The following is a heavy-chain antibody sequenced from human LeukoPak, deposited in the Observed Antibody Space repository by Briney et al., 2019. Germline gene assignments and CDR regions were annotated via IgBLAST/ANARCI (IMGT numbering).Heavy chain of an antibody. Sequence: KASETLSLTCTVSGGSLSSSSYHWGWIRQSPGKGLEWIGSIYYSGSTYYNPSLKSRITISVNSSKHQFSLKLSSVTAADTAVYYCARHGTGHFDSSGYYYHFDYWGQGTLVTVSS. CDR2: IYYSGST. V-gene: IGHV4-39*01. CDR3: ARHGTGHFDSSGYYYHFDY. D-gene: IGHD3-22*01. CDR1: GGSLSSSSYH. J-gene: IGHJ4*02.